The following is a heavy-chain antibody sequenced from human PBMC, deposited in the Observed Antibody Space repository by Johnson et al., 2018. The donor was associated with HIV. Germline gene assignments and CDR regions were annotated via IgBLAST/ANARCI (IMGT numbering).Heavy chain of an antibody. CDR1: GFTFSSYW. J-gene: IGHJ3*02. D-gene: IGHD6-6*01. CDR3: ARERSPGIAARDDAFDI. CDR2: IKQDGSEK. V-gene: IGHV3-7*05. Sequence: VQLVESGGGLVQPGGSLRLSCAASGFTFSSYWMSWVRQAPGKWLEWVANIKQDGSEKYYVDSVKGRFTISRDNAKNSLYLQMNSLRAEDTAVYYCARERSPGIAARDDAFDIWGQGTMVTVSS.